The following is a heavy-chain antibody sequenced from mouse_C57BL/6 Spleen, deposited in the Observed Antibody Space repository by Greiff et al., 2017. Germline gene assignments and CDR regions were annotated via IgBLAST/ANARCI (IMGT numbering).Heavy chain of an antibody. CDR2: INPGSGGT. CDR1: GYAFTNYL. J-gene: IGHJ2*01. V-gene: IGHV1-54*01. CDR3: ARAGSLYGSNFGC. D-gene: IGHD1-1*01. Sequence: QVQLQQPGAELVRPGTSVKVSCKASGYAFTNYLIEWVKQRPGQGLEWIGVINPGSGGTNYNEKFKGKATLTADKSSSTAYMHLSRLTAEDSAVYFGARAGSLYGSNFGCWGKGTTLTVSS.